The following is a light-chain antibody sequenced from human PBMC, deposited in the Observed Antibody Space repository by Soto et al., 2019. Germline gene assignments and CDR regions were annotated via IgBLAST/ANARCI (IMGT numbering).Light chain of an antibody. V-gene: IGLV2-11*01. CDR3: CSYAGSYTWV. J-gene: IGLJ3*02. Sequence: QSVLIQPRSVSGSPGQSVTISCTGTSSDVGGYNYVSWYQQHPGKAPKLMIYDVTKRPSGVPDRFSGSKSGNTASLTISGLQAEDEADYYCCSYAGSYTWVFGGGTKLTVL. CDR2: DVT. CDR1: SSDVGGYNY.